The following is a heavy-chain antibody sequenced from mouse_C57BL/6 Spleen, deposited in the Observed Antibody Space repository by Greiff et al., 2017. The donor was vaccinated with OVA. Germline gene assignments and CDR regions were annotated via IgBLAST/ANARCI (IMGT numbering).Heavy chain of an antibody. J-gene: IGHJ3*01. D-gene: IGHD1-1*01. Sequence: EVQLVESGGGLVQPKGSLKLSCAASGFSFNTYAMNWVRQAPGKGLEWVARIRSKSNNYATYYADSVKDRFTISRDDSESMLYLQMNNLKTEDTAMYYCVRHGDGSSLAWFAYWGQGTLVTVSA. CDR2: IRSKSNNYAT. CDR3: VRHGDGSSLAWFAY. V-gene: IGHV10-1*01. CDR1: GFSFNTYA.